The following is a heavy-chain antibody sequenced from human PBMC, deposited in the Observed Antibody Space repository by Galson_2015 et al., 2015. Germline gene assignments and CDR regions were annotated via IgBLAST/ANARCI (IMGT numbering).Heavy chain of an antibody. V-gene: IGHV3-43*01. Sequence: SLRLSCAASGFTVDDYTMHWVRQAPGKGLQWVSLISWDGGSTYYAASVKGRLTSSRDSRKNPLHLQINRLRTEDTALYCCAKDPRMTGHYGMYVSGPGTPLT. CDR3: AKDPRMTGHYGMYV. CDR2: ISWDGGST. J-gene: IGHJ6*01. CDR1: GFTVDDYT. D-gene: IGHD3-9*01.